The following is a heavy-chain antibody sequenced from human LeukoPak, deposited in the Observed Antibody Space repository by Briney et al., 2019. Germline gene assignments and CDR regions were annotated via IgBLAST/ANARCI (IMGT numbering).Heavy chain of an antibody. V-gene: IGHV4-30-2*01. CDR2: IYHSGST. D-gene: IGHD5-12*01. Sequence: SQTLSLTCTVSGGSISSGGYYWSWIRQPPGKGLEWIGYIYHSGSTYYNPSLKSRVTISVDRSKNQFSLKLSSVTAADTAVYYCARDNRDVDIVATMTTNWFDPWGQGTLVTVSS. CDR1: GGSISSGGYY. J-gene: IGHJ5*02. CDR3: ARDNRDVDIVATMTTNWFDP.